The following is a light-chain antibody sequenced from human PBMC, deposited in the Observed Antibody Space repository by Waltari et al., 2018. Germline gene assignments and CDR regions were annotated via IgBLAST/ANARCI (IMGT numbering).Light chain of an antibody. Sequence: DIQMTQSPSSLSASVGDRVTITCQASQDISNYLNWYQQKPGKAPKLLIYDASNLETGVPSRFSGSGSGTDFTFTISRLQPEDFATYICQQSYSRPPTFGQGTKVEIK. V-gene: IGKV1-33*01. CDR2: DAS. CDR1: QDISNY. J-gene: IGKJ2*01. CDR3: QQSYSRPPT.